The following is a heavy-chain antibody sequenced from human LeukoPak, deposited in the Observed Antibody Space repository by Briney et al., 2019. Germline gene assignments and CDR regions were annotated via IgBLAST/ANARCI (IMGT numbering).Heavy chain of an antibody. D-gene: IGHD1-26*01. Sequence: GGSLRLSCAASGFTFSSYWKHWVHQAPGKGLVWVSRINSDGSSTSYADSVKGRFTISRDNAKNTLYLQMNSLRAEDTAVYYCARRSSGSPPYYFGYWGQGTLVTVSS. V-gene: IGHV3-74*01. CDR1: GFTFSSYW. J-gene: IGHJ4*02. CDR2: INSDGSST. CDR3: ARRSSGSPPYYFGY.